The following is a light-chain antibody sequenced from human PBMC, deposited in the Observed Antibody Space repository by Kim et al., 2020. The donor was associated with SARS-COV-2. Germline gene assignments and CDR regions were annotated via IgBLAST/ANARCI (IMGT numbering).Light chain of an antibody. CDR1: QTISSH. V-gene: IGKV1-39*01. CDR3: QQTHSSPST. CDR2: ATS. Sequence: DIQMTQSPSSLSASVGDRVTITCRASQTISSHLNWYQQKSGKAPKLMIYATSNLQSGVPSRFSGSGSGTDFTLTISNLQPEDFATYYCQQTHSSPSTFGQGTKLEI. J-gene: IGKJ2*01.